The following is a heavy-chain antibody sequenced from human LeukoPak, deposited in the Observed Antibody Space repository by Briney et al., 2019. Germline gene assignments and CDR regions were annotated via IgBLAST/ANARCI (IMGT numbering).Heavy chain of an antibody. Sequence: GGSLRLSCAASGLTFDDYGMSWVRQAPGKGLEWVSGINWNGGSTGYADSVKGRFTISRDNAKNTLYLQMDSLGAEDTAVYYCGRDVVLGSGSVDYWGQGVLVTVSS. V-gene: IGHV3-20*04. CDR2: INWNGGST. J-gene: IGHJ4*02. D-gene: IGHD3-10*01. CDR3: GRDVVLGSGSVDY. CDR1: GLTFDDYG.